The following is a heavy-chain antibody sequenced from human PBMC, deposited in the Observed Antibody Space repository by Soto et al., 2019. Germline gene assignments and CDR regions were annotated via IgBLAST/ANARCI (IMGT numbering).Heavy chain of an antibody. J-gene: IGHJ6*02. CDR2: TCYRSRCYN. CDR1: GDSVSSNSAA. D-gene: IGHD3-16*01. V-gene: IGHV6-1*01. Sequence: SHPLSLTFTISGDSVSSNSAAWNWIRQSPSIGLEWLGRTCYRSRCYNDYALSVKSRMTINPDTSKNQLSLQLKSVTPEDTAVYYCARAPGSENYAYYYYYGMDVWGQGTTVTVSS. CDR3: ARAPGSENYAYYYYYGMDV.